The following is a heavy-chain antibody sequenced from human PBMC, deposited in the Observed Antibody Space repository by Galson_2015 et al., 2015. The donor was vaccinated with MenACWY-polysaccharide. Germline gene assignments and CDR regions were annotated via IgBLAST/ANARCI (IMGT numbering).Heavy chain of an antibody. Sequence: SLRLSCAASGFTFSSYWMHWVRQAPGKGLVWVSRVNGDGSSITYADSVKGRFTISRDNAKNTLYLQMNSLRAEDAAVYYCARAPCGVFYGAGTFLDIGGQGTLLTGSS. CDR2: VNGDGSSI. J-gene: IGHJ4*02. CDR1: GFTFSSYW. V-gene: IGHV3-74*03. D-gene: IGHD3-10*01. CDR3: ARAPCGVFYGAGTFLDI.